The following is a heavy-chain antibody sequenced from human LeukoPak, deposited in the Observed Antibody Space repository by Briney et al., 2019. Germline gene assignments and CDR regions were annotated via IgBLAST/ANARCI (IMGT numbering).Heavy chain of an antibody. D-gene: IGHD7-27*01. CDR3: AKANWVSNADAVW. CDR1: GFTFSSYA. CDR2: IRGSGDT. Sequence: PGGSLRLSCAASGFTFSSYAMSWVRQAPGKGPDWVSSIRGSGDTFYADSVKGRSTLSRDDSTNTVFLQLNNLRVEDTAIYYCAKANWVSNADAVWWGQGTQVTVSS. J-gene: IGHJ4*02. V-gene: IGHV3-23*01.